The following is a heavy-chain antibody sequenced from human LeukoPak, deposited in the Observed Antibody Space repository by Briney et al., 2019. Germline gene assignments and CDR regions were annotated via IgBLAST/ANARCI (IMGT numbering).Heavy chain of an antibody. Sequence: GGSLRLSCAASGFTVSSNYMSWVRQAPGKGLEWVSLIYSDGRIYYADSVKGRFTISRDNSKNALYLQMNGLKAEDAALYYCAGAGYYWDILYFDYGGQGPLATVPS. CDR1: GFTVSSNY. J-gene: IGHJ4*02. V-gene: IGHV3-66*01. CDR2: IYSDGRI. CDR3: AGAGYYWDILYFDY. D-gene: IGHD1/OR15-1a*01.